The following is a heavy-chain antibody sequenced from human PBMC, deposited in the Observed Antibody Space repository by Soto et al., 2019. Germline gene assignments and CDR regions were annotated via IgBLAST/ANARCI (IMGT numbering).Heavy chain of an antibody. CDR1: GFTFSSYA. V-gene: IGHV3-23*01. CDR2: ISGSGGST. CDR3: AKGPPPTRPEYYYDSSGYYFDFDY. Sequence: GGSLRLSCAASGFTFSSYAMSWVRQAPGRGLEWVSAISGSGGSTYYADSVKGRFTISRGNSKNTLYLQMNSLRAEDTAVYYCAKGPPPTRPEYYYDSSGYYFDFDYWGQGTLVTVSS. J-gene: IGHJ4*02. D-gene: IGHD3-22*01.